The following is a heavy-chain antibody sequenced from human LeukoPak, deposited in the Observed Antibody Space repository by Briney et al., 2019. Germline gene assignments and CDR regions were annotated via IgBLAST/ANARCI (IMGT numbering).Heavy chain of an antibody. V-gene: IGHV3-23*01. Sequence: GGSLRLSCAASGFTFSNNAMTWVRQAPGKGLGCVSAITGTTATGDPPYYADSVKGRFTISRDNSRNTLYLQLNDLRAEDTAIYYCAKAFGTNGYFQLPIDFWGQGTLVTVSS. CDR3: AKAFGTNGYFQLPIDF. CDR2: ITGTTATGDPP. CDR1: GFTFSNNA. D-gene: IGHD2-8*01. J-gene: IGHJ4*02.